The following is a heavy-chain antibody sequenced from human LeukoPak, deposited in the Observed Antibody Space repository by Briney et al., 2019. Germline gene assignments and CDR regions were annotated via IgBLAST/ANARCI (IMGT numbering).Heavy chain of an antibody. V-gene: IGHV3-30*03. Sequence: GGSLRLSCAASGFTSSHFAMHWVRQAPGKGLQWVAVISFDGSNKYYADSVKGRFPISRDNSKDTLHLQMSSLRDEDTAVYFCAGVSESGWYYFDYWGQGTLVTVSS. CDR2: ISFDGSNK. J-gene: IGHJ4*02. CDR1: GFTSSHFA. CDR3: AGVSESGWYYFDY. D-gene: IGHD6-19*01.